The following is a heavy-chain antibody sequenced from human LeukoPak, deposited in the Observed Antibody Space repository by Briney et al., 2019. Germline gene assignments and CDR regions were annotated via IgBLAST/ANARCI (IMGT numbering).Heavy chain of an antibody. J-gene: IGHJ4*02. CDR1: GFSCSNFF. CDR3: AKAGSYWDFDY. V-gene: IGHV3-23*01. Sequence: GGSLTLFCAASGFSCSNFFMSWVRQAPGKGLEWVSAISGSGGNTYYADFVKGRFTISRDNSKNTLYVQMNSLRAEDTAVYYCAKAGSYWDFDYWGQGTLVTVSS. CDR2: ISGSGGNT. D-gene: IGHD1-26*01.